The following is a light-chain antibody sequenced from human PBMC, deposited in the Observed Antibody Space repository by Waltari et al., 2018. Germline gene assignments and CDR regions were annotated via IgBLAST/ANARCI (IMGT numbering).Light chain of an antibody. CDR3: QQYYTTPYT. V-gene: IGKV4-1*01. J-gene: IGKJ2*01. CDR2: WAS. Sequence: DIVMTQSPDSLAVSLGERATIPCKSSQTVLYSDTNKNYLAWYQQKPRQSPKLLIYWASTRQSWVPDRFSGSGSGTDFTLTVSSLQAEDVAVYYCQQYYTTPYTFGQGTKLEIK. CDR1: QTVLYSDTNKNY.